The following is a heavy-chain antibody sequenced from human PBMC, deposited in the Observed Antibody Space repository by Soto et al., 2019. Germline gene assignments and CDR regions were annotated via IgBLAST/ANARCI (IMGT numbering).Heavy chain of an antibody. CDR2: FDPEDGET. D-gene: IGHD1-7*01. V-gene: IGHV1-24*01. CDR1: GYTLTELS. Sequence: GASVKVSGKVSGYTLTELSMHWVRQAPGKGLEWMGGFDPEDGETIYAQKFQGRVTMTEDTSTDTAYMELSSLRSEDTAVYYCATSIRLYNLNYEAFDIWGKVTMVTVSS. J-gene: IGHJ3*02. CDR3: ATSIRLYNLNYEAFDI.